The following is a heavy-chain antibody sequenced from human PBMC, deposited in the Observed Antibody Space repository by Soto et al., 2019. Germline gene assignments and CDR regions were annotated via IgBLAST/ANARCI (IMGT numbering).Heavy chain of an antibody. D-gene: IGHD6-19*01. J-gene: IGHJ4*02. CDR1: GFTFSSYA. CDR2: ISYDAKNK. Sequence: PGGSLRLSCAASGFTFSSYAMHWVRQAPGKGLECVAFISYDAKNKFYADSVKGRFTISRDNSENTLYLQMNSLRAEDTAVYYCARTSLVAGYSDFDYWGQGTLVTVSS. V-gene: IGHV3-30*04. CDR3: ARTSLVAGYSDFDY.